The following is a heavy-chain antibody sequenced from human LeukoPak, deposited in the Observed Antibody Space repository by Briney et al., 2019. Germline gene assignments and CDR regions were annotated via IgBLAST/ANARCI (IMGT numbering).Heavy chain of an antibody. CDR3: ARGGNYSDSSGFRYFDS. CDR2: IHTTGST. CDR1: GGSTSTYY. Sequence: SETLSLTCTVSGGSTSTYYWSWIRQSAGKGLEWIGRIHTTGSTNYNPSLKSRVTMSVDTSKKQLSLKFTSVTAADTAVYYCARGGNYSDSSGFRYFDSWGQGTLVTVSS. D-gene: IGHD3-22*01. J-gene: IGHJ4*02. V-gene: IGHV4-4*07.